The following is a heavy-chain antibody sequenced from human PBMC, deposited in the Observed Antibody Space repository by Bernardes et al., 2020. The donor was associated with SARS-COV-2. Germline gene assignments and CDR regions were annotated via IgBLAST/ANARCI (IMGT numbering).Heavy chain of an antibody. CDR2: FDREDGKI. CDR3: AIDPLRGPGPCTGGKCYSKWLAP. Sequence: ASVKVSCRISGHSLTTLSIHWVRQAPGKGLEWMGGFDREDGKINYAQKFQGRATMTADRSTDTAHMELSGLGFEDTAVYYCAIDPLRGPGPCTGGKCYSKWLAPWGQGTQVTVSS. CDR1: GHSLTTLS. J-gene: IGHJ5*02. V-gene: IGHV1-24*01. D-gene: IGHD2-15*01.